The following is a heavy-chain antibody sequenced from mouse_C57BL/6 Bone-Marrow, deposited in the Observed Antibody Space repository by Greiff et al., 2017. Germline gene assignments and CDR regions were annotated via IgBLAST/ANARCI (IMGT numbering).Heavy chain of an antibody. J-gene: IGHJ3*01. Sequence: VKLQQSGAELVRPGTSVKVSCKASGYAFTNYLIEWVKQRPGQGLEWIGVINPGSGGTNYNEKFKGKATLTADKSSSTAYMQLSSLTSDDSAVYFCARSGYYYGSSLFAYWGQGTLVTVSA. CDR1: GYAFTNYL. D-gene: IGHD1-1*01. CDR3: ARSGYYYGSSLFAY. CDR2: INPGSGGT. V-gene: IGHV1-54*01.